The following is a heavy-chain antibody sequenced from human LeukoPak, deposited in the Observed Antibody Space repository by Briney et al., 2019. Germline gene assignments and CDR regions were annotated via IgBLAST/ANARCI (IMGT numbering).Heavy chain of an antibody. CDR3: ARQGGYIAPLAL. CDR1: SGSISSYY. CDR2: ISYSGNT. V-gene: IGHV4-59*08. J-gene: IGHJ4*02. D-gene: IGHD6-13*01. Sequence: PSETLSLTCTVSSGSISSYYWSWIRQPPGKGLEWIGYISYSGNTNYSPSLKSRVTISVDTSKNQFSLKLTSVTAADTAVYYCARQGGYIAPLALWGQGTLVTVSA.